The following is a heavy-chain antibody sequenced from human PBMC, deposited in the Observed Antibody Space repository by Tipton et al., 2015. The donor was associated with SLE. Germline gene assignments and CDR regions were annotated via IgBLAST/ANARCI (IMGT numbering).Heavy chain of an antibody. CDR3: ARATDWNLSPDG. CDR2: ISYSGDT. D-gene: IGHD1-7*01. Sequence: TLSLTCSVSGASISSGAIYWSWFRHHPGKGLEWIGYISYSGDTYYNPSLGSRLTISVDTSKDQFSLRLTSVTAADTAVYYCARATDWNLSPDGWGKGTTVTVSS. CDR1: GASISSGAIY. J-gene: IGHJ6*04. V-gene: IGHV4-31*03.